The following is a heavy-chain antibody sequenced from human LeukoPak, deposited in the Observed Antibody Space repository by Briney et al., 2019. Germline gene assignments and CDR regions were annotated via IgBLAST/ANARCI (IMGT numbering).Heavy chain of an antibody. CDR2: INAYNGNT. V-gene: IGHV1-18*01. CDR3: ARADEWVPVAFAI. Sequence: GASVKVSCKASGYTFTSYGINWVRQAPGQGLEWMGWINAYNGNTNYAQKLQGRVTMTTDTSTSTPYMELSSLRSDDAAVYYSARADEWVPVAFAIWGQGTMVTVS. D-gene: IGHD1-26*01. J-gene: IGHJ3*02. CDR1: GYTFTSYG.